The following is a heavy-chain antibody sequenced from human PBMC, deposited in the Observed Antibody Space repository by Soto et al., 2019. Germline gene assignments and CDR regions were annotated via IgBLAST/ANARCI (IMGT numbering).Heavy chain of an antibody. CDR3: ARGPSDYSSGLDFPCY. CDR2: IHHSGST. D-gene: IGHD6-19*01. Sequence: SETATLACTVSGVSFGSGGYCWNWIRQRPGKGLEWIGYIHHSGSTDYNPSLKSRITISVDTSKNQFSLKVNSVTAADTAVYYFARGPSDYSSGLDFPCYWGQRPLLTLST. CDR1: GVSFGSGGYC. V-gene: IGHV4-31*03. J-gene: IGHJ4*02.